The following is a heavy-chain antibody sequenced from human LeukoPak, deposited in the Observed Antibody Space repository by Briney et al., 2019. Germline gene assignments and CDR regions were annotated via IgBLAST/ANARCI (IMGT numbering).Heavy chain of an antibody. CDR1: GFTFSNYA. Sequence: ASLRLSCVASGFTFSNYAMSWVRQAPGKGLAWVSAITGSGTNRYYADSLKGRFTTSRDNSKNTVFLQMNSLRHEDTAIYYCVIWGDYDVLTGYYVPDYWGQGTLVTVAS. J-gene: IGHJ4*02. V-gene: IGHV3-23*01. D-gene: IGHD3-9*01. CDR2: ITGSGTNR. CDR3: VIWGDYDVLTGYYVPDY.